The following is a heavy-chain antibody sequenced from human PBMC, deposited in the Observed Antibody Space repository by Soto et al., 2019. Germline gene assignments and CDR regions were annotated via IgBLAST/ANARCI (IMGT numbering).Heavy chain of an antibody. J-gene: IGHJ6*02. D-gene: IGHD3-9*01. CDR2: IYYSGST. CDR1: GGSISSSSYY. CDR3: ATCPGAGLTGYYYYYGMDV. V-gene: IGHV4-39*01. Sequence: SETLSLTCTVSGGSISSSSYYWGWIRQPPGKGLEWIGSIYYSGSTYYNPSLKSRVTISVDTSKNQFSLKLSSVTAADTAVYYCATCPGAGLTGYYYYYGMDVWGQGTTVTVSS.